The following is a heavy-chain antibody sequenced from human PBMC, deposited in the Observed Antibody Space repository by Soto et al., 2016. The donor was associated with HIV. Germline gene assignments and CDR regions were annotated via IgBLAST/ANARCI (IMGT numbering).Heavy chain of an antibody. Sequence: EVQLLESGGGLVQPGGSLRLSCEASGFTFSNYAMSWVRQAPGKGLEWVSAISGSGGSTYYADSVRGRFTISRDTSKNTLNLQMSSLRAEDTATYYCAKSRKSYNQYFDYWGQGTLVTVSS. CDR2: ISGSGGST. D-gene: IGHD1-26*01. J-gene: IGHJ4*02. V-gene: IGHV3-23*01. CDR3: AKSRKSYNQYFDY. CDR1: GFTFSNYA.